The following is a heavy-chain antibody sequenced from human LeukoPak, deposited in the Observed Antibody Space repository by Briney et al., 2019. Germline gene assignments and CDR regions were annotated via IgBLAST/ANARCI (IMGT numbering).Heavy chain of an antibody. J-gene: IGHJ5*02. CDR2: ISSSGSTI. CDR1: GFTFSSYE. D-gene: IGHD1-26*01. V-gene: IGHV3-48*03. Sequence: PGGSLRLSCAASGFTFSSYEMNWVRQAPGKGLEWVSYISSSGSTIYYADSEKGRFTISRDNAKNSLYLQMNSLRAEDTAVYYCARAGSGRSPDWFDPWGQGTLVTVSS. CDR3: ARAGSGRSPDWFDP.